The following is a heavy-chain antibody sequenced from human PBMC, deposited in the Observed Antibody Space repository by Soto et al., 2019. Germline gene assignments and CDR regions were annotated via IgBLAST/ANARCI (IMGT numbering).Heavy chain of an antibody. V-gene: IGHV3-21*01. Sequence: EVQLVESGGGLVQPGGSLRLSCAASGFTFSIYTMTWVRQAPGKGLEWVSSISDTSSHIYYSDSVEGRFTVSRDNAKNSLYLQVNSLRAEDTAVYYCARVRSGGSGYFDYWGQGTLVTVSS. D-gene: IGHD2-15*01. CDR3: ARVRSGGSGYFDY. J-gene: IGHJ4*02. CDR1: GFTFSIYT. CDR2: ISDTSSHI.